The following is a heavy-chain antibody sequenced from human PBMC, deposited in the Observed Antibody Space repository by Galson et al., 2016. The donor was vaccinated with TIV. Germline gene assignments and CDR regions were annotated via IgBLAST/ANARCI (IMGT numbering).Heavy chain of an antibody. V-gene: IGHV3-23*01. J-gene: IGHJ4*02. CDR3: ARPASLGYFDWLPPDS. D-gene: IGHD3-9*01. Sequence: SLRLSCAASGVTFSSYAMSWVRQAPGKGLEWVSSISGSGGNTYYANSVKGRFTISRDNSENTVFLQMNNLRSDDTAVYYCARPASLGYFDWLPPDSWGQGTLVTVSS. CDR1: GVTFSSYA. CDR2: ISGSGGNT.